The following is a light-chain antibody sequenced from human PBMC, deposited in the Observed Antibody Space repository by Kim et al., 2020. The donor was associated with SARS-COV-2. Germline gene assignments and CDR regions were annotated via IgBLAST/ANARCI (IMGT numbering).Light chain of an antibody. J-gene: IGKJ1*01. CDR3: QQYGNSPWT. V-gene: IGKV3-20*01. CDR1: QSVSRNY. Sequence: LSPGERATLSCRASQSVSRNYLAWYQQKPGQAHRLVIYAVSSRASGIPDRFSGSGSGTDFTLTISRLEPEDFAVYYCQQYGNSPWTFGQGTKLEI. CDR2: AVS.